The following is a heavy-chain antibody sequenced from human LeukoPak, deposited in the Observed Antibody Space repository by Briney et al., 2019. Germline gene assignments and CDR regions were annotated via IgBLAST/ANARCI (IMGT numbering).Heavy chain of an antibody. D-gene: IGHD3-10*01. J-gene: IGHJ3*01. Sequence: GGSLRLSCSASGFTFSSSGIHWVRQAPGKGLDWVAFIRHDGTSKYYAGSVKGRFTISADNYKNTVYLQMNSLRPEDTAVYYCAKRFRQSPGSYYSNAFEVWGQGTMVTVSS. CDR2: IRHDGTSK. CDR3: AKRFRQSPGSYYSNAFEV. CDR1: GFTFSSSG. V-gene: IGHV3-30*02.